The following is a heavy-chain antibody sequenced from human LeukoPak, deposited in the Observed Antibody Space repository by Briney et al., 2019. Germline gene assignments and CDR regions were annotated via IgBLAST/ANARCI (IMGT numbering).Heavy chain of an antibody. CDR1: GFTFSSYS. CDR2: ISSSSSYI. Sequence: PGGSLRLSCAASGFTFSSYSMNWVRQAPGKGLEWVSSISSSSSYIYYADSVKGRFTISRDNAKNSLYLQMNSLRAEDTAVYYCARDKDGVITRYFDYWGQGTLVTVSS. V-gene: IGHV3-21*01. J-gene: IGHJ4*02. CDR3: ARDKDGVITRYFDY. D-gene: IGHD3-22*01.